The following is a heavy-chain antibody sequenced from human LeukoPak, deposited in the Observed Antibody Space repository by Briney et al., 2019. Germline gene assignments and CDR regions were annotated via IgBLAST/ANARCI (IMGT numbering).Heavy chain of an antibody. CDR3: AKDGLYCAYGVCYLNY. Sequence: GGSLRLSCAASGFIFSSFAMTWVRQAPGKGLEWVSRISANDNRVYFADSVKGRFTISRDNSKNTVCLQMNSLRAEDTAVYYCAKDGLYCAYGVCYLNYWGQGTLVTVSS. D-gene: IGHD2-8*01. J-gene: IGHJ4*02. V-gene: IGHV3-23*01. CDR2: ISANDNRV. CDR1: GFIFSSFA.